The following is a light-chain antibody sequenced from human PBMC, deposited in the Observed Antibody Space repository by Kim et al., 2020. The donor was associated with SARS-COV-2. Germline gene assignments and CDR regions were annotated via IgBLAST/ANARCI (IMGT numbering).Light chain of an antibody. Sequence: VALGQTVKIACRGDSLRNYYASWYQQKPGQDPIPVFYGKNNRPSGIPHRFSGSRSRDTATLTIAGTQAEDEADYYCNSRDSSGVVFGGGTKVTVL. CDR3: NSRDSSGVV. V-gene: IGLV3-19*01. J-gene: IGLJ2*01. CDR2: GKN. CDR1: SLRNYY.